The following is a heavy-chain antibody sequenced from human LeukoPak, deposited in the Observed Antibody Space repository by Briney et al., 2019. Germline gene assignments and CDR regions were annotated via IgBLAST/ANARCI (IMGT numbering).Heavy chain of an antibody. Sequence: PGRSLRLSCAASGFTFSSYAMHWVRQAPGKGLEWVAVISYDGSNKYYEDSVKGRFTISRDNSKNTLYLQMNSLRAEDTAVYYCARAGGRDSSGCYWGVGTYYFDYWGQGTLVTVSS. V-gene: IGHV3-30*04. D-gene: IGHD3-22*01. J-gene: IGHJ4*02. CDR3: ARAGGRDSSGCYWGVGTYYFDY. CDR1: GFTFSSYA. CDR2: ISYDGSNK.